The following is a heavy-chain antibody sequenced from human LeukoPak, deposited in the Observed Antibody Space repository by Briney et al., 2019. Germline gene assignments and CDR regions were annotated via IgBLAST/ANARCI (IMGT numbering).Heavy chain of an antibody. V-gene: IGHV1-18*04. CDR3: ARREYSYGHEDY. CDR1: GYTFTSYG. J-gene: IGHJ4*02. D-gene: IGHD5-18*01. Sequence: ASVKVTCKASGYTFTSYGISWVRQAPGQGLEWMGWISAYNGNTNYAQKLQGRVTMTTDTSASTAYMELRSLRSDDTAVYYCARREYSYGHEDYWGQGTLVTVSS. CDR2: ISAYNGNT.